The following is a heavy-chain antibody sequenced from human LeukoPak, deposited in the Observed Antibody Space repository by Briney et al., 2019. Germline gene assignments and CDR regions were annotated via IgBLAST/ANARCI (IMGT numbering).Heavy chain of an antibody. CDR2: VFDSGGT. CDR1: GGSISNYW. D-gene: IGHD3-22*01. J-gene: IGHJ3*02. Sequence: SETLSLTCTVSGGSISNYWWSWIRQPPGKGLEWIGYVFDSGGTNYNPSLKSRVTISVDTSKKQFSLRLSSVTAADTAVYYCARLSMIVVADAFDIWGQGTMVTVSS. V-gene: IGHV4-59*08. CDR3: ARLSMIVVADAFDI.